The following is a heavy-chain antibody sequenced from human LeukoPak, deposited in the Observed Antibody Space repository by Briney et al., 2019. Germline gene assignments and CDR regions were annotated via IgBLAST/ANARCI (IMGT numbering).Heavy chain of an antibody. CDR1: GDSISSNNW. J-gene: IGHJ4*02. Sequence: PSETLSLTCAVSGDSISSNNWWTWVRQPPGKGLEWIGEIYHSGTTNYNPSLKSRVTISIDKSRNQFSLKLSSVTAADTAVYFCAREGGSYRPLDYSGQGTLVTVSS. CDR3: AREGGSYRPLDY. D-gene: IGHD3-16*02. CDR2: IYHSGTT. V-gene: IGHV4-4*02.